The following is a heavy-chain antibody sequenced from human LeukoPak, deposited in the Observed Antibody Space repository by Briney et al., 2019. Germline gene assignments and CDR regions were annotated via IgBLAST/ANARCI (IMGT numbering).Heavy chain of an antibody. CDR2: IYHSGST. D-gene: IGHD1-26*01. CDR1: GYSIGSGYY. CDR3: AGYSGSYYRYYYYMDV. J-gene: IGHJ6*03. V-gene: IGHV4-38-2*01. Sequence: SETLSLTCAVSGYSIGSGYYWGWIRQPPGKGLEWIGSIYHSGSTFYNPSLMSRVTISVDTSKNQFSLKLSSVTAADTAVYYCAGYSGSYYRYYYYMDVWGKGTTVTVSS.